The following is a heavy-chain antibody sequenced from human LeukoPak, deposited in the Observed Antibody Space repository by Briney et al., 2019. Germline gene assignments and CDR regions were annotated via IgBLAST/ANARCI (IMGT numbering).Heavy chain of an antibody. CDR1: GGSISSYY. Sequence: SETLSLTCTVSGGSISSYYWSWIRQPPGKGLEWIGYIYYSRSTNYNPSLKSRVTISVDTSKNQFSLKLSSVTAADTAVYYCARALRYPRGYYGMDVWGQGTTVTVSS. J-gene: IGHJ6*02. CDR3: ARALRYPRGYYGMDV. V-gene: IGHV4-59*01. CDR2: IYYSRST. D-gene: IGHD3-9*01.